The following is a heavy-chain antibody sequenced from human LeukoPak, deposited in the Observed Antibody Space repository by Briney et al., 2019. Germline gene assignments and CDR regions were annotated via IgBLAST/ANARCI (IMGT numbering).Heavy chain of an antibody. CDR3: AKRLRRGYSSSLIDY. D-gene: IGHD6-13*01. V-gene: IGHV3-30*02. CDR2: IRYDGSNK. J-gene: IGHJ4*02. CDR1: GFTFSSYG. Sequence: PGGSLRLSCAASGFTFSSYGMHWVRQAPGKGLEWVAFIRYDGSNKYYADSVKGRFTISRDNSKNTLYLQMNSLRAEDTAVYYCAKRLRRGYSSSLIDYWGQGTLVTVSS.